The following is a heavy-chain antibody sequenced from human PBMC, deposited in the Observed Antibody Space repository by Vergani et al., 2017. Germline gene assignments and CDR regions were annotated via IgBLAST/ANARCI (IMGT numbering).Heavy chain of an antibody. V-gene: IGHV3-23*01. Sequence: EVQLLESGGGLVQPGGSLRLSCAASGFTFSSYAMSWVRQAPGKGLEWVSAISGSGGSTYYADSVKGRFTISRDNSKNTLYLQMNSLRAEDTAVYYCTTSIVGAANLDYWGQGTLVTVSS. D-gene: IGHD1-26*01. CDR3: TTSIVGAANLDY. CDR1: GFTFSSYA. J-gene: IGHJ4*02. CDR2: ISGSGGST.